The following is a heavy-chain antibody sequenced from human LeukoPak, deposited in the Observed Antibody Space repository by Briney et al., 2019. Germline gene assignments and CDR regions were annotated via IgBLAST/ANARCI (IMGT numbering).Heavy chain of an antibody. J-gene: IGHJ4*02. V-gene: IGHV3-11*04. CDR3: ARKDFSSGSFSY. CDR1: GFPFTRFY. CDR2: IGLSGSPL. Sequence: PGGSLRLSCAVSGFPFTRFYMSWIRQAPGKGLEWISYIGLSGSPLDYADSVRGRFTISSDNAKNSLYLELNNLRAEDTAVYYCARKDFSSGSFSYWGQGTLVTVSS. D-gene: IGHD3-22*01.